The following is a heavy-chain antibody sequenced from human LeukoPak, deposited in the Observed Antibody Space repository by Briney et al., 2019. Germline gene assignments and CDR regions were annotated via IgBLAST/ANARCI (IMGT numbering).Heavy chain of an antibody. CDR3: ARPKTYYGSGSYYDY. J-gene: IGHJ4*02. V-gene: IGHV5-51*01. CDR1: GYSFTSNW. Sequence: GEFLKISCKGSGYSFTSNWIGWVRQMPGKGLEWMGIIYPGDSDTRYSPSFQGQVTISADKSISTAYLQWSSLKASDTAMYYCARPKTYYGSGSYYDYWGQGTLVTVSS. CDR2: IYPGDSDT. D-gene: IGHD3-10*01.